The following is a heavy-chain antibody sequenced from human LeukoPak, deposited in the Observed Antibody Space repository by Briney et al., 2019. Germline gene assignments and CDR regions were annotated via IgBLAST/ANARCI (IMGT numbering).Heavy chain of an antibody. CDR1: GGSVSSGSYY. V-gene: IGHV4-61*01. Sequence: PSETLSLTCTVSGGSVSSGSYYWSWIRQPPGKGLEWIGYIYYSGSTNYNPSLKSRVTISIDTSKNQFSLKLSSVTAADTAVYYCARDPGIAAAGTSGAFDIWGQGTMVTVSS. J-gene: IGHJ3*02. CDR2: IYYSGST. D-gene: IGHD6-13*01. CDR3: ARDPGIAAAGTSGAFDI.